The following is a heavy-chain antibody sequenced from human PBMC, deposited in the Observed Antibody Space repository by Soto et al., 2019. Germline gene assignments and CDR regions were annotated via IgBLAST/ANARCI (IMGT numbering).Heavy chain of an antibody. CDR1: GFTFSTYT. Sequence: EVQLVESGGGLVKPGGSLRLSCAASGFTFSTYTMNWVRQAPGKGLEWVSSISSTSSFIYYRDSVKGRFTISRDNAKKSLYRQMNSLSAEDTAIYCCARGEATGTPFFDYWGQGNLVTVPS. V-gene: IGHV3-21*01. CDR3: ARGEATGTPFFDY. J-gene: IGHJ4*02. D-gene: IGHD1-1*01. CDR2: ISSTSSFI.